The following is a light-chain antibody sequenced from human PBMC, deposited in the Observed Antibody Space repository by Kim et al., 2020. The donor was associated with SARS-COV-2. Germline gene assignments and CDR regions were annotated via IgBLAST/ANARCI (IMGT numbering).Light chain of an antibody. CDR1: SLRNDF. CDR2: DKN. J-gene: IGLJ3*02. CDR3: NSRDSSGNLP. Sequence: SSELTQDPAVSVALGQTVRITCQGDSLRNDFACWYQQKPGQAPVLLIYDKNNRPTGIPDRFSGSASRNTASWTITGAPAEYEADCYCNSRDSSGNLPFGG. V-gene: IGLV3-19*01.